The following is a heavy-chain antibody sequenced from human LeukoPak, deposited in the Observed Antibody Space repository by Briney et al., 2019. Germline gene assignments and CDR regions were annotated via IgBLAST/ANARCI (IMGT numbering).Heavy chain of an antibody. CDR2: IHYSGST. Sequence: SETLSLTCTVSGGSIGSYYWNWIRQAPGKGLEWIGYIHYSGSTNHNSSLKSRVTISVDTSKNQYSLKPSSVTAADTAVYYCARDGVAGGFDYWGQGTLVTVSS. V-gene: IGHV4-59*01. D-gene: IGHD6-19*01. CDR1: GGSIGSYY. J-gene: IGHJ4*02. CDR3: ARDGVAGGFDY.